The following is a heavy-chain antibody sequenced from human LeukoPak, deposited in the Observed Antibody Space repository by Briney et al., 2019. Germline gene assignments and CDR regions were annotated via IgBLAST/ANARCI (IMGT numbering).Heavy chain of an antibody. D-gene: IGHD3-16*02. CDR2: ISAYNGNT. V-gene: IGHV1-18*01. CDR3: ARYGYVWGSYRYDDY. CDR1: GYTFTSYG. Sequence: GASVKVSCKASGYTFTSYGISWVRQAPGQGLEWMGWISAYNGNTNYAQKLRGRVTMTTDTSTSTAYMKLRSLRSDDTAVYYCARYGYVWGSYRYDDYWGQGTLVTVSS. J-gene: IGHJ4*02.